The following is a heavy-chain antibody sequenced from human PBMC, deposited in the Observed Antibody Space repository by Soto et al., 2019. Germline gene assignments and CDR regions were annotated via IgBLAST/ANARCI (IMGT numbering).Heavy chain of an antibody. CDR2: ISAYNGNT. CDR1: GYTFTSYV. V-gene: IGHV1-18*01. Sequence: SSVKVSCKGSGYTFTSYVISWVRQAPGQGLEWMGWISAYNGNTNYAQKLQGRVTMTTDTSTSTAYMELRSLRSDDTAGYYCARDRSGMATITWGQGTLVTVSS. D-gene: IGHD5-12*01. J-gene: IGHJ5*02. CDR3: ARDRSGMATIT.